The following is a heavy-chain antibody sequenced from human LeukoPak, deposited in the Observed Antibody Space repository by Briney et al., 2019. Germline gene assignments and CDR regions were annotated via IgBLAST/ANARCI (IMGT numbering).Heavy chain of an antibody. J-gene: IGHJ4*02. V-gene: IGHV3-30*03. D-gene: IGHD2-15*01. Sequence: GGSLRLSCLASGFTFINYDMHWVCQAPDEGLEWVTLISFDGIDKYYRDSVKGRFSISRDNAKNSLYLQSNSLRAEDTAVYYCARDGGDFDYWGQGTLVTVSS. CDR2: ISFDGIDK. CDR1: GFTFINYD. CDR3: ARDGGDFDY.